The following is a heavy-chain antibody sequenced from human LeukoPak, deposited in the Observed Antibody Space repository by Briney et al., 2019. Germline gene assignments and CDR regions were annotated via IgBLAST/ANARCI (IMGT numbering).Heavy chain of an antibody. CDR1: GFIFSDYS. V-gene: IGHV3-30*02. CDR3: ARGAKDIVVVPAALNWFDP. Sequence: GGSLRLSCEASGFIFSDYSMNWVRQAPGKGLEWVAFIESDGSSKYYADSAKGRFTISRDNSKNTLYLQVNSLRAEDTAVYYCARGAKDIVVVPAALNWFDPWGQGTLVTVSS. J-gene: IGHJ5*02. CDR2: IESDGSSK. D-gene: IGHD2-2*01.